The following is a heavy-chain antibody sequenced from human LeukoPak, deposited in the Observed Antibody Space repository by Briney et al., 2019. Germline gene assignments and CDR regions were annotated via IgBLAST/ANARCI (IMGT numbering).Heavy chain of an antibody. Sequence: GASVKVSCKASGGTFSSYAISWVRQAPGQGLEWMGGIIPIFGTANYAQKFQGRVTITADKSTSTAYMELSSLRSEDTAVYYCARRLLWFGELGYGMDVWGKGTTVTVSS. CDR3: ARRLLWFGELGYGMDV. J-gene: IGHJ6*04. CDR2: IIPIFGTA. V-gene: IGHV1-69*06. D-gene: IGHD3-10*01. CDR1: GGTFSSYA.